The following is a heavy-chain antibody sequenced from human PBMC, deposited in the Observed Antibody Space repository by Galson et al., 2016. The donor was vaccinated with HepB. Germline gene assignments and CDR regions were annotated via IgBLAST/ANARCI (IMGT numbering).Heavy chain of an antibody. J-gene: IGHJ6*02. CDR2: IHPGDSQI. CDR1: GYSFTSNW. D-gene: IGHD5/OR15-5a*01. Sequence: QSGAEVKKPGESLKISCEDSGYSFTSNWVGWVRQMPGKGLEWMGIIHPGDSQIRYSPSFQGQVTMSADKSISTAYLQWSSLKASDTAIYYCVRHGQIGPVSYPGSMDVWGQGTTVTVSS. V-gene: IGHV5-51*01. CDR3: VRHGQIGPVSYPGSMDV.